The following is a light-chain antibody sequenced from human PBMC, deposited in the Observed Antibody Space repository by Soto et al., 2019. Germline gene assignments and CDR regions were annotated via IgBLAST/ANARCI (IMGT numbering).Light chain of an antibody. V-gene: IGKV3-15*01. Sequence: EIVMTQSPATLSVSPGERATLSCRASQSVSSNLAWYQQKPGQAPRLLVYGASTRPTRIPTRFSGSGSGTEFTLTISSLQSEDFAVYYCQQYNNWPLWTFGQGTKVEIK. CDR1: QSVSSN. CDR2: GAS. J-gene: IGKJ1*01. CDR3: QQYNNWPLWT.